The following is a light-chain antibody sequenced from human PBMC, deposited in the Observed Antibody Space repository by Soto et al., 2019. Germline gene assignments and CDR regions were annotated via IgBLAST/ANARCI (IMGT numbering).Light chain of an antibody. CDR1: SSDVGAYDY. CDR3: SSYTGTDNLLYV. CDR2: EVD. V-gene: IGLV2-8*01. Sequence: QSALTQPPSASGSPGQSVTISCTGTSSDVGAYDYVSWYQQHPGKAPKLLIYEVDHRPSGVPDRFSGSKSANTASLTVSGLQPEDEADYYCSSYTGTDNLLYVFGTG. J-gene: IGLJ1*01.